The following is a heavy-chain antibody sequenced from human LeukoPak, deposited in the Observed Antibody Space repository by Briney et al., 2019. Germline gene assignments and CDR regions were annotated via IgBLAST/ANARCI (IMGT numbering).Heavy chain of an antibody. J-gene: IGHJ4*02. CDR3: AKGWPGDDF. V-gene: IGHV3-33*06. Sequence: RGSLRLSCAASGFTFRSYGMHWVRQAPGKGLEWVAVIWYDGSNKHYADSVKGRFTISRDNSKNTLYLQMNSLRAEDTAVYYCAKGWPGDDFWGQGTLVTVSS. CDR2: IWYDGSNK. D-gene: IGHD3-3*01. CDR1: GFTFRSYG.